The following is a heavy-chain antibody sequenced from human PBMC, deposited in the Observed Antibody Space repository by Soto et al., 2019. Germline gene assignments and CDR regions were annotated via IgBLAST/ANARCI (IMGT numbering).Heavy chain of an antibody. CDR1: GFTFSSYW. Sequence: PGGSLRLSCAASGFTFSSYWMSWVRQAPGKGLEWVANIKQDGSEKYYVDSVKGRFTISRDNAKNSLYLQMNSLRAEDTAVYYCARGRLVSEPYYDFWSGYYAYWGQGTLVTVSS. D-gene: IGHD3-3*01. CDR3: ARGRLVSEPYYDFWSGYYAY. J-gene: IGHJ4*02. V-gene: IGHV3-7*01. CDR2: IKQDGSEK.